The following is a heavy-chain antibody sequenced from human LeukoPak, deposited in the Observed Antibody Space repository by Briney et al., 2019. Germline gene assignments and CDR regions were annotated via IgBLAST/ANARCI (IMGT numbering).Heavy chain of an antibody. V-gene: IGHV4-59*08. J-gene: IGHJ4*02. CDR2: IHYSGST. D-gene: IGHD3-10*01. CDR1: GGSISGYF. CDR3: ARYGITIVRGGKYYFDS. Sequence: SETLSLTCTVSGGSISGYFWSWIRQPPGKGLEWIGYIHYSGSTNYNTSLNSRVTISVDTSKNQFSLRLRSVAAADTAVYYCARYGITIVRGGKYYFDSWGQGTLVTVSS.